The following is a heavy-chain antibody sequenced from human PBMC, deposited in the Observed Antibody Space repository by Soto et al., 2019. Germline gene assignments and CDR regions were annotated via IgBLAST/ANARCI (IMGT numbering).Heavy chain of an antibody. CDR3: ARSPVPTGTTLFYFDY. Sequence: QVQLVQSGAEVKKPGASVKLSCKASGYTFTSYFMHWVRQAPGQGLERMGTIDPSAGSTTYAQNFRGRVTMTRDTSTSTLYMELNSLRSEDTAVYYCARSPVPTGTTLFYFDYWGQGTLVTVSS. CDR2: IDPSAGST. CDR1: GYTFTSYF. V-gene: IGHV1-46*01. D-gene: IGHD1-1*01. J-gene: IGHJ4*02.